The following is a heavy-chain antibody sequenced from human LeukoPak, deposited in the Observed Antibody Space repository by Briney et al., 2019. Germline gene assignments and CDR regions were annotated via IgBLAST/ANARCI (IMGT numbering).Heavy chain of an antibody. CDR3: AKLAVATEPDY. CDR1: GFTFSDYS. Sequence: PGGSLRLSCPASGFTFSDYSMSWVRQAPGKGLEWVSSISSSSDYIYYADSVKGRFTISRDNSKNTLYLQMNSLRAEDTAVYYCAKLAVATEPDYWGQGTLVTVSS. CDR2: ISSSSDYI. D-gene: IGHD6-19*01. J-gene: IGHJ4*02. V-gene: IGHV3-21*01.